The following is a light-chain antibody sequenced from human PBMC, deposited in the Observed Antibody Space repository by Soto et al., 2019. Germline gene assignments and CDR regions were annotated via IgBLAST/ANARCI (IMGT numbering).Light chain of an antibody. Sequence: EIVLTQSPVTLSLSPGERATLSCRASQTVSSSLAWYQQKPDQAPRLLIYDASNRATGIPARFSGSQSGADFTLTISGLEPDDFVVYYCQQRRNWPITFGQGTRLEIK. V-gene: IGKV3-11*01. J-gene: IGKJ5*01. CDR2: DAS. CDR1: QTVSSS. CDR3: QQRRNWPIT.